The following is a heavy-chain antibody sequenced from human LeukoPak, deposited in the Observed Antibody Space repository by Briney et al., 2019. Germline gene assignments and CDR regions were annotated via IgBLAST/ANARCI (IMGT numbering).Heavy chain of an antibody. J-gene: IGHJ4*02. CDR1: GFTFSSYE. D-gene: IGHD3-22*01. Sequence: PGGSLRLSXAASGFTFSSYEMNWVRQAPGKGLEWVSYISSSGSTIYYADSVKGRFTISRDNAKNSLYLQMNSLRAEDTAIYYCARDSYDSSGYYYRLFDYWGQGTLVTVSS. CDR3: ARDSYDSSGYYYRLFDY. CDR2: ISSSGSTI. V-gene: IGHV3-48*03.